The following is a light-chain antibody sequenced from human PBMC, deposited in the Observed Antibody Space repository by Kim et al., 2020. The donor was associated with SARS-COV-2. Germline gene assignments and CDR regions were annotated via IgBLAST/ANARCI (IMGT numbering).Light chain of an antibody. CDR3: SSWASTTSYV. J-gene: IGLJ1*01. CDR1: RIAVGGYNY. CDR2: DVH. Sequence: GQSSTIACTGTRIAVGGYNYVSWYQQHPGKAPKLMIYDVHNRPTGVSDRFSGSKAGNTASLTISGLQAEDEADYYCSSWASTTSYVFGTGTKVTVL. V-gene: IGLV2-14*03.